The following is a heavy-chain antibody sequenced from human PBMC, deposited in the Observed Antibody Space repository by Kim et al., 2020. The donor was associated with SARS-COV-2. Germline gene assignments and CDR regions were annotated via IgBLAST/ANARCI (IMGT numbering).Heavy chain of an antibody. CDR2: IYYSGST. D-gene: IGHD3-3*01. Sequence: SETLSLTCTVSGGSISSSSYYWGWIRQPPGKGLEWIGSIYYSGSTYYNPSLKSRVTISVDTSKNQFSLKLSSVTAADTAVYYCAISAYYDFWSGYFLDYWGQGTLVTVSS. V-gene: IGHV4-39*07. CDR1: GGSISSSSYY. CDR3: AISAYYDFWSGYFLDY. J-gene: IGHJ4*02.